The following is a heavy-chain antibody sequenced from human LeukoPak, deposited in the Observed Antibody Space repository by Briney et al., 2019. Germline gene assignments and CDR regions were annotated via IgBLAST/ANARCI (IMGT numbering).Heavy chain of an antibody. V-gene: IGHV3-21*01. CDR1: GFTFSSYS. Sequence: GGSLRLSCAASGFTFSSYSMNWVRQAPGKGLEWVSSISSSSSYIYYADSVKGRFTISRDNAKNSLYLQMNSLRAEDTAVYYCAREAPRITMVRGVIIGLDYWGQGTLVTVSS. CDR2: ISSSSSYI. D-gene: IGHD3-10*01. J-gene: IGHJ4*02. CDR3: AREAPRITMVRGVIIGLDY.